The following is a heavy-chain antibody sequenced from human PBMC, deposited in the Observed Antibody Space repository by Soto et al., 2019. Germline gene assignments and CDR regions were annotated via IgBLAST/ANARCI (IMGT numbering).Heavy chain of an antibody. CDR1: GYTLTSYG. CDR3: ARGGYDFWSGYYSLGGYYYYMDV. J-gene: IGHJ6*03. Sequence: ASVKVSCKASGYTLTSYGISWVRQAPGQGLEWMGWISAYNGNTNYAQKLQGRVTMTTDTSTSTAYMELRSLRSDDTAVYYCARGGYDFWSGYYSLGGYYYYMDVWGKGTTVTVSS. CDR2: ISAYNGNT. V-gene: IGHV1-18*01. D-gene: IGHD3-3*01.